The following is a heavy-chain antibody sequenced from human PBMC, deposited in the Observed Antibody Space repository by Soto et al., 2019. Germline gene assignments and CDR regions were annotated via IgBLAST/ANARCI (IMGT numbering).Heavy chain of an antibody. Sequence: SSETLSLTCAVYGGSFSGYYWSWIRQPPGKGLEWIGEINHSGGTNYNPSLKSRVTISVGTSKNQFSLKLSSVTAADTAVYYCRRTYYDILTGYYDDYWGQGTLVT. D-gene: IGHD3-9*01. CDR3: RRTYYDILTGYYDDY. J-gene: IGHJ4*02. CDR2: INHSGGT. V-gene: IGHV4-34*01. CDR1: GGSFSGYY.